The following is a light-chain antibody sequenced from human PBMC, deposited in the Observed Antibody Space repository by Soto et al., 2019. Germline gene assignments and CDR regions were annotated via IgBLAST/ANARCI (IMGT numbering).Light chain of an antibody. CDR2: EVY. CDR1: SRDIGDYNY. J-gene: IGLJ1*01. Sequence: QAVVTQPASVSGSPGQSITIPCTGTSRDIGDYNYVSWYQQHPGKAPKLLIFEVYNRPAGVSDRFSGSKSGDTASLTISGLQTGDEADYYCSSYSGTNTLYLFGTGTKLTVL. CDR3: SSYSGTNTLYL. V-gene: IGLV2-14*01.